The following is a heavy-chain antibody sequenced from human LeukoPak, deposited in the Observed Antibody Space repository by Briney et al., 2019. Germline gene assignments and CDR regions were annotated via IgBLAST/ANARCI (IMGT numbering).Heavy chain of an antibody. CDR2: IYTSRST. Sequence: SETLSLTCTVSGVSISSYYWSWLRQPPGKGLEWIGYIYTSRSTNYNPSLKSRGTISVDTSKNQFSLKLSSVTAADTAVYYCARRSYDFWSGYYTGNCYYYYMDVWGKGTTVTVSS. V-gene: IGHV4-4*09. CDR1: GVSISSYY. J-gene: IGHJ6*03. D-gene: IGHD3-3*01. CDR3: ARRSYDFWSGYYTGNCYYYYMDV.